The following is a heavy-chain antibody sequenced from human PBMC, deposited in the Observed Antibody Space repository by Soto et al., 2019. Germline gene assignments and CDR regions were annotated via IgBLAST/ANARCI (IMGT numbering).Heavy chain of an antibody. J-gene: IGHJ4*01. CDR1: GGSFSGYY. CDR2: INHSGST. Sequence: SETLSLTCTVYGGSFSGYYWTWIRQPPGTGLEWIGEINHSGSTNYNPSLKSRVTISVDTSKNQFSLKLTSVTAADTAVYYCARDKITGLFDLWGHGTLVTVSS. CDR3: ARDKITGLFDL. V-gene: IGHV4-34*01. D-gene: IGHD2-8*02.